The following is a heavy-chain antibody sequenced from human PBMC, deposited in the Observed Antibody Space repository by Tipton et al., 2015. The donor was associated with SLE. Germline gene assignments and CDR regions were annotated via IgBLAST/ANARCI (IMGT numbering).Heavy chain of an antibody. Sequence: SLRLSCTVSGFTFGDYAMSWVRQAPGKGLGWVGFIRGKAYGGTTEYAASVEGRFTISRDDSKSIAYLQMNSLKTEDTAVYHCTRDGYYDYIWGSYRYTGEHYFDYWGQGTLVTVSS. D-gene: IGHD3-16*02. V-gene: IGHV3-49*04. CDR3: TRDGYYDYIWGSYRYTGEHYFDY. CDR2: IRGKAYGGTT. CDR1: GFTFGDYA. J-gene: IGHJ4*02.